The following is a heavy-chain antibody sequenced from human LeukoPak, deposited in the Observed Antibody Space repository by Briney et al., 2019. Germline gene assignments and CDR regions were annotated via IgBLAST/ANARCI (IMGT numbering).Heavy chain of an antibody. D-gene: IGHD2-2*01. J-gene: IGHJ6*03. Sequence: GGSLRLSCAASGFTFSSYWMHWVRQAPGKGLVWVSRINTDGSSTSYADSVKGRFTISRDNAKNTLYLQMNSLRAEDTAVYYCARDKVVPAAIYYYYYMDVWGKGTTVTVSS. CDR2: INTDGSST. CDR1: GFTFSSYW. CDR3: ARDKVVPAAIYYYYYMDV. V-gene: IGHV3-74*01.